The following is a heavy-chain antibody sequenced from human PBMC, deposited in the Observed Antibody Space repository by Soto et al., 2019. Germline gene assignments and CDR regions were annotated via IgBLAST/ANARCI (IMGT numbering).Heavy chain of an antibody. CDR1: GFRVSDNY. CDR3: ARSTGRRQALMYDFGLEV. J-gene: IGHJ6*02. Sequence: QVQLDESGGGLVEPGGSLRLSCAASGFRVSDNYMTWIRQAPGKGLEWVSYISSSGGYTNYADSVKGRFTISKDNAKNSLCLQMDSLRGEDTAVYFCARSTGRRQALMYDFGLEVWGQWTTVTVSS. D-gene: IGHD3-16*01. CDR2: ISSSGGYT. V-gene: IGHV3-11*06.